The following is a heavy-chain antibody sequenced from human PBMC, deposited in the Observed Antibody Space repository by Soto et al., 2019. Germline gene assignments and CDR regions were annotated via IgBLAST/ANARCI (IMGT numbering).Heavy chain of an antibody. J-gene: IGHJ4*02. CDR2: IYYSGST. Sequence: SETLSLTCTVSGGSINNYYWNWIRQPPGKGLEWIGNIYYSGSTNYNPSLKSRVTISIDTSKEEFSLNLNSVAAADTAVYYCAVSSGSSQYYFDSVGQGALDTVSS. V-gene: IGHV4-59*03. D-gene: IGHD3-10*01. CDR1: GGSINNYY. CDR3: AVSSGSSQYYFDS.